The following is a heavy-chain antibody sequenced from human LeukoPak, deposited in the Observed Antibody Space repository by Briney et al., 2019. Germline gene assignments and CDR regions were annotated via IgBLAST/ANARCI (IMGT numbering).Heavy chain of an antibody. CDR1: GYTFITYY. V-gene: IGHV1-46*01. J-gene: IGHJ4*02. CDR2: IYPRDGST. CDR3: ARDQEGFDY. Sequence: ASVKVSCKASGYTFITYYIHWLRQAPGQGLEWMGMIYPRDGSTSYAQKFQGRVTVTRDTSTSTVHMELSGLRSEDTAVYYCARDQEGFDYWGQGTLVTVSS.